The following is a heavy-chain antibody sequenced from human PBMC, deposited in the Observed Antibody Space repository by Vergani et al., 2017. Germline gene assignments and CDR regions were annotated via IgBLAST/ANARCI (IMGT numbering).Heavy chain of an antibody. D-gene: IGHD3-10*01. Sequence: QLQLQESGPGLVKPSETLSLICTVSGGSINPSSSFWGWIRQSPGKGLEWIGSINYVVRTYYIPSLQRLATVFVDTSKHQFSRNLTSVTAADTAVYYCARGSGENWYFDVCGRGTLVTVSS. J-gene: IGHJ2*01. CDR3: ARGSGENWYFDV. CDR1: GGSINPSSSF. V-gene: IGHV4-39*01. CDR2: INYVVRT.